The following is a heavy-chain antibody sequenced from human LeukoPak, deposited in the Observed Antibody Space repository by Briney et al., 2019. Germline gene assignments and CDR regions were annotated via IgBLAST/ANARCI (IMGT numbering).Heavy chain of an antibody. J-gene: IGHJ4*02. V-gene: IGHV3-23*01. CDR1: GFTFSSYA. CDR3: AKRGIVGTTNVRGYFDY. CDR2: ISGSGVST. D-gene: IGHD1-26*01. Sequence: GGSLRLSCAASGFTFSSYAMSWVRKAPGKGLEWVSVISGSGVSTYYADSVKGRFTIARDNSKSTLFLQMNSLRAEDTAVYYCAKRGIVGTTNVRGYFDYWGQGTLVTVSS.